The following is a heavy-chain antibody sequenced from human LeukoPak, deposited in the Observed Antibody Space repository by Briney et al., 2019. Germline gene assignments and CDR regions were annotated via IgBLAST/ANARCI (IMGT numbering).Heavy chain of an antibody. CDR1: GGSISSSSYY. D-gene: IGHD3-22*01. Sequence: SSETLSLTCTVSGGSISSSSYYWGWIRQPPGKGLEWIGYIYYSGSTNYNPSLKSRVTISVDTSKNQFSLKLSSVTAADTAVYYCARAADYYDSSGYYPFDYWGQGTLVTVSS. V-gene: IGHV4-61*05. CDR3: ARAADYYDSSGYYPFDY. J-gene: IGHJ4*02. CDR2: IYYSGST.